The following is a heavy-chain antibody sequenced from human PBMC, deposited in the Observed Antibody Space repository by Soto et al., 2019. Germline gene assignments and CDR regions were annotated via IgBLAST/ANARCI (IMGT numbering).Heavy chain of an antibody. Sequence: AGGSLRLSCAASGFTFDDYGMSWVRQAPGKGLEWVSGINWNGGSTGYADSVKGRFTISRDNAKNSLYLQMNSLRAEDTALYYCARDRGYPLDYYHDYWGQGTLVTVSS. V-gene: IGHV3-20*04. CDR2: INWNGGST. J-gene: IGHJ4*02. CDR3: ARDRGYPLDYYHDY. CDR1: GFTFDDYG. D-gene: IGHD3-22*01.